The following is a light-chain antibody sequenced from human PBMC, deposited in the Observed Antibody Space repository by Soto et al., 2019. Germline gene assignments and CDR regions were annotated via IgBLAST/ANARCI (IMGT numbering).Light chain of an antibody. CDR2: EVS. Sequence: QSALTQPASVSGSPGQSITISCTGTSSDVGGYNYVSWYQQHPGKAPKLMIYEVSNRPSWVSNRFSGSKSGNTASLNISGLQAEDEADYYCSSYTSSRTVVFGAGTKVTVL. CDR3: SSYTSSRTVV. CDR1: SSDVGGYNY. V-gene: IGLV2-14*01. J-gene: IGLJ2*01.